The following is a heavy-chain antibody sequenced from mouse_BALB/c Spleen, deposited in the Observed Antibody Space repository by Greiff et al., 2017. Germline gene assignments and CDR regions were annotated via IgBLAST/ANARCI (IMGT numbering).Heavy chain of an antibody. CDR1: GFTFSSYT. CDR2: ISSGGSYT. Sequence: VQLKESGGGLVKPGGSLKLSCAASGFTFSSYTMSWVRQTPEKRLEWVATISSGGSYTYYPDSVKGRFTISRDNAKNTLYLQMSSLKSEDTAMYYCTRDSGDGYYDYWGQGTTLTVSS. CDR3: TRDSGDGYYDY. D-gene: IGHD2-3*01. J-gene: IGHJ2*01. V-gene: IGHV5-6-4*01.